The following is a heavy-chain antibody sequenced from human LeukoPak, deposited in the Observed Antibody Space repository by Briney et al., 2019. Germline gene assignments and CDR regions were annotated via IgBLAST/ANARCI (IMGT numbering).Heavy chain of an antibody. D-gene: IGHD3-22*01. V-gene: IGHV3-23*01. Sequence: GGSLRLSCAASGFTFSRFWMSWVRQAPGKGLEWVSAISGSGGSTYYADSVKGRFTISRDNSKNTLYLQMNSLRAEDTAVYYCAKPYYYDSSAPLFGGQGTLVTVSS. J-gene: IGHJ4*02. CDR1: GFTFSRFW. CDR3: AKPYYYDSSAPLF. CDR2: ISGSGGST.